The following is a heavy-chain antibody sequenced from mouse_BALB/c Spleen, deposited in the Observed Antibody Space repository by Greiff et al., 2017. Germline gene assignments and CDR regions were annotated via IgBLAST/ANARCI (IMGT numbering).Heavy chain of an antibody. CDR2: IYPGDGDT. CDR1: GYTFTSYW. V-gene: IGHV1-87*01. J-gene: IGHJ4*01. Sequence: QVQLQQSGAELARPGASVKLSCKASGYTFTSYWMQWVKQRPGQGLEWIGAIYPGDGDTRYTQKFKGKATLTADKSSSTAYMQLSSLASEDSAVYYCATGDYEAMDYGGQGTAVTVSS. CDR3: ATGDYEAMDY.